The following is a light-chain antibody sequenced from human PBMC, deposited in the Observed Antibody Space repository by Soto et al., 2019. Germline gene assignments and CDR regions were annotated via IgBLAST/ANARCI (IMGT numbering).Light chain of an antibody. CDR2: GAS. CDR3: QQYNNWTRT. V-gene: IGKV3-15*01. Sequence: EIVRTQSPATLSVSPGERATLSCRASQSVVSNLAWYHQKPGQDPSLLIYGASTRATGIPARFSGSGSGTEFNLTISRLQSEDCAVYECQQYNNWTRTFGQGTKVDIK. CDR1: QSVVSN. J-gene: IGKJ1*01.